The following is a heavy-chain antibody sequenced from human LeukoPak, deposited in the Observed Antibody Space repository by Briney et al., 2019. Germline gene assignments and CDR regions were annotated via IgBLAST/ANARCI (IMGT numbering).Heavy chain of an antibody. J-gene: IGHJ6*03. CDR2: IHHSGST. CDR3: ARGPTYYYDSSGYAYYYYYYMDV. Sequence: SETLSLTCAVSGGSISSRNWWSWVRQPPGKGLEWIAEIHHSGSTNYNPSLKSRVTISVDTSKNQFSLKLSSVTAADTAVYYCARGPTYYYDSSGYAYYYYYYMDVWGKGTTVTVSS. D-gene: IGHD3-22*01. V-gene: IGHV4-4*02. CDR1: GGSISSRNW.